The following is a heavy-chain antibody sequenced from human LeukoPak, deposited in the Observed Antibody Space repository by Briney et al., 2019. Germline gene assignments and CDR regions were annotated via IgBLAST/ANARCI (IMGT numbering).Heavy chain of an antibody. Sequence: ASVKVSCKASGYTFTGYYMHWVRQAPGQGLEWMGWINPNSGGTNYAQKFQGWVTMTRDTSISTAYMELSRLRSDDTAVYYCARVASHCSGGCCYSFDAFDIWGQGTMVTVSS. CDR1: GYTFTGYY. V-gene: IGHV1-2*04. D-gene: IGHD2-15*01. CDR2: INPNSGGT. J-gene: IGHJ3*02. CDR3: ARVASHCSGGCCYSFDAFDI.